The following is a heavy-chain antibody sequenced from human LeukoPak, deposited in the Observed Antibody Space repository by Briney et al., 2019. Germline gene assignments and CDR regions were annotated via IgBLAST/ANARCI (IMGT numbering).Heavy chain of an antibody. CDR1: GFSLSTSGVG. J-gene: IGHJ5*02. V-gene: IGHV2-5*01. CDR3: AHSFFADGEVVAATPFDP. CDR2: IYWNDDK. Sequence: SGPTLVNPTETLTLTCTFSGFSLSTSGVGVGWIRQPPGRALEWLALIYWNDDKRYSPSLKSRLTITKDTSKNQVVLTMTNMDPVDTATYYCAHSFFADGEVVAATPFDPWGQGTLVTVSS. D-gene: IGHD2-15*01.